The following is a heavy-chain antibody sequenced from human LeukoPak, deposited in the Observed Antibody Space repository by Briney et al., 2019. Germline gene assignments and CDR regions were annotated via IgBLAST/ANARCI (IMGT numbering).Heavy chain of an antibody. CDR2: IYYTGST. Sequence: PSETLSLTCAVSGGSISSGGYSWSWIRQPPGKGMEFIAYIYYTGSTNYNPSLKSRVTISVDTSKNQFSLKLSSVTAADTAVYYCASSWYYYYYMDVWGKGTTVTISS. V-gene: IGHV4-61*08. J-gene: IGHJ6*03. CDR1: GGSISSGGYS. D-gene: IGHD2-15*01. CDR3: ASSWYYYYYMDV.